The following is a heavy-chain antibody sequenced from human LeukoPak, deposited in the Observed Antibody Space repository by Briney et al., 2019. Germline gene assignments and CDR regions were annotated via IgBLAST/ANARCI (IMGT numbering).Heavy chain of an antibody. J-gene: IGHJ6*02. V-gene: IGHV3-7*01. Sequence: GGSLRLSCAASGFSISSYWMSWVRQAPGKGLVWVANIKQDGSDENYVDSVKGRVTISRDNAKNSLYLQLNSLRAEDTAVYYCARLYYHDKSAYRWMDVWGQGTTVTVSS. D-gene: IGHD3-22*01. CDR3: ARLYYHDKSAYRWMDV. CDR1: GFSISSYW. CDR2: IKQDGSDE.